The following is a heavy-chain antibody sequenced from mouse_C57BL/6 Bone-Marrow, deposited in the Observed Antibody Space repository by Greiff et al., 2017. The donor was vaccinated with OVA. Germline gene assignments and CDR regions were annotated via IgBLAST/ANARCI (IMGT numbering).Heavy chain of an antibody. CDR1: GYTFTSYG. J-gene: IGHJ3*01. V-gene: IGHV1-81*01. Sequence: VQRVESGAELARPGASVKLSCTASGYTFTSYGISWVKQRTGQGLEWIGEIYPSSGNTYYNEKFKGKATLTADKSSSTAYMELRSLTSEDSAVYFCARAPHYYSRTSWFAYWGQGTLVTVSA. D-gene: IGHD1-1*01. CDR2: IYPSSGNT. CDR3: ARAPHYYSRTSWFAY.